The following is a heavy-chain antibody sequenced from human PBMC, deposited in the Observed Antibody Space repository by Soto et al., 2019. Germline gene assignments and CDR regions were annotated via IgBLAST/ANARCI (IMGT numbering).Heavy chain of an antibody. J-gene: IGHJ6*02. CDR1: GFSLSSGFYY. Sequence: SETLSLTCTFFGFSLSSGFYYWRWIRPHPGKGLEWIGYIYYSGSTYYNPSLKSRVTISVDTSKNQFSLKLSSVTAADTAVYYCARVFGFGGMDVWGQGTTVTVSS. CDR3: ARVFGFGGMDV. V-gene: IGHV4-31*03. D-gene: IGHD3-10*01. CDR2: IYYSGST.